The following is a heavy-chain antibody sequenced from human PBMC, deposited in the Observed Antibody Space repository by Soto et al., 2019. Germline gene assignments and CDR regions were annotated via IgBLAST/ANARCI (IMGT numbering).Heavy chain of an antibody. D-gene: IGHD2-15*01. V-gene: IGHV2-5*01. CDR1: GFSLSTIGAG. CDR3: AHRYGGNYSRWYFAS. J-gene: IGHJ4*02. Sequence: SGPTLVNPTQTLTVTCTFSGFSLSTIGAGVGWIRQSPGKAPEWLALISWKDEKRYNPGLKSRLTITKDTSKNQVVLTMTNLDPVDTATYFCAHRYGGNYSRWYFASWGQGTLVTVSP. CDR2: ISWKDEK.